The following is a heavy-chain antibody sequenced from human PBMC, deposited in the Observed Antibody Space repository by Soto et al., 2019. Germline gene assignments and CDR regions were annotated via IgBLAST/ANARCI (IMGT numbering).Heavy chain of an antibody. D-gene: IGHD3-22*01. CDR2: ISAYNDNT. Sequence: ASVKVSCKASGYTFTNYGITWVRQAPGQGLEWMGWISAYNDNTNYAQKFQGIVTMTTDTSTSTAYIELRSLRSDDTAVYYCVRDPFSMIVVVTSPNWFDPWGQGTLVTVSS. CDR1: GYTFTNYG. V-gene: IGHV1-18*01. J-gene: IGHJ5*02. CDR3: VRDPFSMIVVVTSPNWFDP.